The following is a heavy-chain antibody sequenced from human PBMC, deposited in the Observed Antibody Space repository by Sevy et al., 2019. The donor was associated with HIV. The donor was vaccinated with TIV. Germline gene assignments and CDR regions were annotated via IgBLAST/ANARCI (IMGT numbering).Heavy chain of an antibody. Sequence: ASVKVSCKASGYTFTSYGISWVRQAPGQGLEWMGWISAYNGNTNYAQKLQGRVTMTTDTSTSTAYMERRSLRSDDTAVYYCAGGGGIVTMVRGVINAVIDYWGQGTLVTVSS. CDR1: GYTFTSYG. CDR3: AGGGGIVTMVRGVINAVIDY. CDR2: ISAYNGNT. V-gene: IGHV1-18*01. D-gene: IGHD3-10*01. J-gene: IGHJ4*02.